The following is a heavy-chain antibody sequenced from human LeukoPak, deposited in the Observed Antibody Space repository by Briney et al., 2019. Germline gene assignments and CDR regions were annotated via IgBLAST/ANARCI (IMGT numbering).Heavy chain of an antibody. CDR1: GDTFATYW. D-gene: IGHD2-15*01. CDR2: IFPFDSDT. Sequence: KHGESLKISCQGSGDTFATYWIAWVRQMPGKGLELMGSIFPFDSDTRYSPSFQGQVTFSADKSINTAYLQWSSLKASDTAMYYCARHRLEVDFFDYWGQGTVVTVSS. V-gene: IGHV5-51*01. CDR3: ARHRLEVDFFDY. J-gene: IGHJ4*02.